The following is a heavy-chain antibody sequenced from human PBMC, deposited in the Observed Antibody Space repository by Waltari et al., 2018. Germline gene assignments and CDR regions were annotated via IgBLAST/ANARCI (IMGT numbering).Heavy chain of an antibody. J-gene: IGHJ5*02. V-gene: IGHV3-33*01. Sequence: QVQLVESGGGVVQPGRSLRLSCPASGFTFSSYGMPWVRQAPGKGLEWVAVIWYDGSNKYYADSVKGRFTISRDNSKNTLYLQMNSLRAEDTAVYYCASSAGSGWSNWFDPWGQGTLVTVSS. CDR2: IWYDGSNK. CDR1: GFTFSSYG. CDR3: ASSAGSGWSNWFDP. D-gene: IGHD6-19*01.